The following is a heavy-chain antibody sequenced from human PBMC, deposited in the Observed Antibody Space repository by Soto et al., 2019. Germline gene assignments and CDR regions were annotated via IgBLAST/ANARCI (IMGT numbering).Heavy chain of an antibody. D-gene: IGHD6-19*01. V-gene: IGHV3-23*01. Sequence: GGSLRLSCAASGFTFSSYAMSWVRQAPGKGLEWVSAIYGSGSSTNYADSVKGRFTISRDNSKNTLYLQMNSLRGADTAVYYCARARGIAVAGSFDYWGQGTLVTVSS. CDR3: ARARGIAVAGSFDY. CDR1: GFTFSSYA. CDR2: IYGSGSST. J-gene: IGHJ4*02.